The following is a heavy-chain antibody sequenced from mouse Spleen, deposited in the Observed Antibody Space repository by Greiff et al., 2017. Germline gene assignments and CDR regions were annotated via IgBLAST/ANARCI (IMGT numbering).Heavy chain of an antibody. Sequence: EVQLQQSGPELVKPGASVKISCKASGYTFTDYYMNWVKQSHGKSLEWIGDINPNNGGTSYNQKFKGKATLTVDKSSSTAYMELRSLTSEDSAVYYCAREGWWAYWGQGTLVTVSA. CDR2: INPNNGGT. CDR3: AREGWWAY. V-gene: IGHV1-26*01. D-gene: IGHD1-1*02. J-gene: IGHJ3*01. CDR1: GYTFTDYY.